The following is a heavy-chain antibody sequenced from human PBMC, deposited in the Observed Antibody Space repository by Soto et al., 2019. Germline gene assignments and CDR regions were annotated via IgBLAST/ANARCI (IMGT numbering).Heavy chain of an antibody. CDR2: ISYDGSNK. CDR1: GFTFSSYA. J-gene: IGHJ5*02. CDR3: ARVSFHDSSWPNLVPFDD. Sequence: GGSLRLSCAASGFTFSSYAMHWVRQAPGKGLEWVAVISYDGSNKYYADSVKGRFTISRDNSKNTLYLQMNSLRAEDTAVYYCARVSFHDSSWPNLVPFDDWGQGTLVTGSS. D-gene: IGHD6-13*01. V-gene: IGHV3-30-3*01.